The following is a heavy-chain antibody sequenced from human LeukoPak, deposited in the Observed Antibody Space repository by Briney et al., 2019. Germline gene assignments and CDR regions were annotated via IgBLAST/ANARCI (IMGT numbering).Heavy chain of an antibody. V-gene: IGHV4-61*02. CDR1: GGSISSGSYY. CDR2: IYTSGST. Sequence: SETLSLTCTVSGGSISSGSYYWSWIRQPAGKGLEWIGRIYTSGSTNYNPSLKSRVTISVDTSKNQFSLKLSSVTAADTAVYYRARTVTTMLGYYGMDVWGQGTTVTVSS. D-gene: IGHD4-11*01. CDR3: ARTVTTMLGYYGMDV. J-gene: IGHJ6*02.